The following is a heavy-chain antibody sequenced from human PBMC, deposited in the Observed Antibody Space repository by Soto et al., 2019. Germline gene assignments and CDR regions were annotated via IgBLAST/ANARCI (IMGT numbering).Heavy chain of an antibody. Sequence: DALKISGQRSGNSVATDWIGWVRQMPGKEMEWMGIIYPGDSDTRYSPSFQGQVTISADKSLRTAYLQWTSLKASDTALYYCARTRAFTLRLYYDCMDGWGEGTTLTV. D-gene: IGHD3-16*01. J-gene: IGHJ6*03. CDR1: GNSVATDW. V-gene: IGHV5-51*01. CDR2: IYPGDSDT. CDR3: ARTRAFTLRLYYDCMDG.